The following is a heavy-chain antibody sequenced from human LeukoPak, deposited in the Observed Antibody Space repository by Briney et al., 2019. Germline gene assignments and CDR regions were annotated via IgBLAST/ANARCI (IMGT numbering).Heavy chain of an antibody. J-gene: IGHJ5*02. Sequence: SETLSLTCTVSGGSISSYYWSWIRQPAGKGLEWIGRIYASGSTNYNPSLKSRVTMSLDTSKNQFSPKLSSVTAADTAVYYCAREYSSSQSFDPWGQGTLVTVSS. CDR3: AREYSSSQSFDP. CDR1: GGSISSYY. D-gene: IGHD6-6*01. CDR2: IYASGST. V-gene: IGHV4-4*07.